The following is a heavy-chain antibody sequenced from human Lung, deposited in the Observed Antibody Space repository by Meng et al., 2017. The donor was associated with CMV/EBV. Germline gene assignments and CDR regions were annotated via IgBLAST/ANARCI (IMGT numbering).Heavy chain of an antibody. CDR2: INHSGST. CDR3: ERGYIVVVPAAMQRSGLYGMDV. Sequence: SXTLSLXCAVYGGSFSGYYWSWIRQPPGKGLEWIGEINHSGSTNYNPSLKSRVTISVDTSKDHFTLKLSSVTAADTAVYYCERGYIVVVPAAMQRSGLYGMDVWXQGTAVTVSS. V-gene: IGHV4-34*01. CDR1: GGSFSGYY. D-gene: IGHD2-2*01. J-gene: IGHJ6*02.